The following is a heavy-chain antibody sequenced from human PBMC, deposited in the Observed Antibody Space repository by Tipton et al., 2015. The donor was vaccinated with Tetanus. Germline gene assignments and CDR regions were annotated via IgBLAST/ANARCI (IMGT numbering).Heavy chain of an antibody. CDR1: GFTFSDYT. CDR3: TKDVGIVLFDY. Sequence: SLRLSCAAPGFTFSDYTMAWVRQAPGEGLEWVSTISGGGHNTHYADSVQGRFTISRDNSKNTMYLQMNSLRAEDTAVYYCTKDVGIVLFDYWGQGTLVTVSS. V-gene: IGHV3-23*01. J-gene: IGHJ4*02. D-gene: IGHD2-8*01. CDR2: ISGGGHNT.